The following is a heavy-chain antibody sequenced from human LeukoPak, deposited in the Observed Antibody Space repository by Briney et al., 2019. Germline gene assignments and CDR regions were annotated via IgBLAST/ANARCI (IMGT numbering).Heavy chain of an antibody. V-gene: IGHV3-33*06. CDR1: GFTFSNYG. D-gene: IGHD3-10*01. CDR3: AKDGAPMVRGVIYFDY. J-gene: IGHJ4*02. Sequence: GGSLRLSCAASGFTFSNYGMHWVRQPPGKGLEWVAVSWYDGSNEYYAESVKGRFTISRDNSKNTLYLQMNSLRAEDTAVYYCAKDGAPMVRGVIYFDYWGQGTLVTVSS. CDR2: SWYDGSNE.